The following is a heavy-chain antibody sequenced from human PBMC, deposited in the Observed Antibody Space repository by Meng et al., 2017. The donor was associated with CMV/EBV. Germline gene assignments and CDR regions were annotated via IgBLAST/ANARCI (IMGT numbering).Heavy chain of an antibody. CDR1: GFTFSSYS. CDR2: ISSSGGST. J-gene: IGHJ6*02. Sequence: GESLKISCAASGFTFSSYSMNWVRQAPGKGLEWVSSISSSGGSTYYADSVKGRFTISRDNSKNTLYLQMNSLRAEDTAVYYCAKDRLSSSWLYYYYYGMDVWGQGTTVTVSS. CDR3: AKDRLSSSWLYYYYYGMDV. D-gene: IGHD6-13*01. V-gene: IGHV3-23*01.